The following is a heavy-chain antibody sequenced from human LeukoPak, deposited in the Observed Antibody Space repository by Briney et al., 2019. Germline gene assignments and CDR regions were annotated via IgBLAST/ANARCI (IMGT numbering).Heavy chain of an antibody. CDR1: GFTFSSYS. CDR3: AKGGHSGDFDY. Sequence: GGSLRLSCAASGFTFSSYSMNWVRQAPGKGLEWDSLISWDGGSTYYADSVKGRFTISRDNSKNSLYLQMNSLRAEDTALYYCAKGGHSGDFDYWGQGTLVTVSS. J-gene: IGHJ4*02. D-gene: IGHD2-15*01. CDR2: ISWDGGST. V-gene: IGHV3-43D*03.